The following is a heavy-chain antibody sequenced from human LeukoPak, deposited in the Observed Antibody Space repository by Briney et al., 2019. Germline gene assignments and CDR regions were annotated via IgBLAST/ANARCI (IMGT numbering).Heavy chain of an antibody. CDR2: IYPGDSDT. CDR1: GYSFTSYW. V-gene: IGHV5-51*01. J-gene: IGHJ4*02. Sequence: GESLKISSKGSGYSFTSYWIGWVRQLPGKGLEWMGIIYPGDSDTRYSPSFQGQISISADKSISTAYLQWSSLKASDTAMYYCARMSSGSVDYWGQGTLVTVSS. CDR3: ARMSSGSVDY. D-gene: IGHD6-19*01.